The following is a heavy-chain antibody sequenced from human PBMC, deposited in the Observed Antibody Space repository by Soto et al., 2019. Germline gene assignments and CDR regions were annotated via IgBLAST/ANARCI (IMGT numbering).Heavy chain of an antibody. CDR3: AKGGLGSGWYLY. Sequence: QVQLVESGGGVVQPGRSLRLSCAASGFTFSSYAMHWVRQAPGKGLEWVAVISYDGSNKYYADSVKGRFTISRDNSKNTLYLQMNSLRAEDTAVYYCAKGGLGSGWYLYWGQGTLVTVSS. D-gene: IGHD6-19*01. J-gene: IGHJ4*02. CDR2: ISYDGSNK. CDR1: GFTFSSYA. V-gene: IGHV3-30-3*01.